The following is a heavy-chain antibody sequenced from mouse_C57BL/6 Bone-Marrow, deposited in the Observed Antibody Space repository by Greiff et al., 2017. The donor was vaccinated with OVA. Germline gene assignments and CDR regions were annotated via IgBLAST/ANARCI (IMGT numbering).Heavy chain of an antibody. Sequence: HVQLQPSGPELVKPGASVKISCKASGYAFSSSWMNWVKQRPGKGLEWIGRIYPGDGDTNYNGKFKGKATLTADKSSSTAYMQLSSLTSEDSAVYFCARWDYHPYWGQGTTLTVSS. CDR2: IYPGDGDT. J-gene: IGHJ2*01. CDR1: GYAFSSSW. D-gene: IGHD2-4*01. V-gene: IGHV1-82*01. CDR3: ARWDYHPY.